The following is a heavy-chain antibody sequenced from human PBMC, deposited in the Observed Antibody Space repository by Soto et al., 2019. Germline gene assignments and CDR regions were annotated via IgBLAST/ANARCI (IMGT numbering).Heavy chain of an antibody. CDR2: IYYSGST. J-gene: IGHJ4*02. D-gene: IGHD3-16*01. V-gene: IGHV4-39*07. Sequence: SETLSLTCTVSGGSISSSSYYWGWIRQPPGKGLEWIGSIYYSGSTYYNPSLKSRVTISVDTSKNQFSLKLSSVTAADTAVYFCARGGGDGYNEIDYWGQGTLVTVSS. CDR3: ARGGGDGYNEIDY. CDR1: GGSISSSSYY.